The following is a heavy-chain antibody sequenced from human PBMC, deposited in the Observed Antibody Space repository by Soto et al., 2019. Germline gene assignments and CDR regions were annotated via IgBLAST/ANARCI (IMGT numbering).Heavy chain of an antibody. CDR3: ARGVGYYYYTMDV. CDR1: GFTFSDYG. J-gene: IGHJ6*02. CDR2: TWYDGSKK. D-gene: IGHD1-26*01. Sequence: GGSLRLSCAASGFTFSDYGMHWVRQAPGKGLEWVAVTWYDGSKKYYADSVKGRFTISRDNSKNTLDLQMNSLRAEDTAVYYCARGVGYYYYTMDVWGQGTTVTVSS. V-gene: IGHV3-33*01.